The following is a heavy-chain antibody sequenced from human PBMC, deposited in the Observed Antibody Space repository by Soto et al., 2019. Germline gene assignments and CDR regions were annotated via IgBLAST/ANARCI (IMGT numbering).Heavy chain of an antibody. Sequence: PGGSLRLSCAASGFTFSDYYMSWIRQAPGKGLEWVSYISSSGSTIYYADSVKGRFTISRDNAKNSLYLQMNSLRAEDTAVYYPARDHPEYLTNGVRTWDAFDIWGQETMVTVS. V-gene: IGHV3-11*01. CDR2: ISSSGSTI. CDR1: GFTFSDYY. J-gene: IGHJ3*02. D-gene: IGHD2-8*01. CDR3: ARDHPEYLTNGVRTWDAFDI.